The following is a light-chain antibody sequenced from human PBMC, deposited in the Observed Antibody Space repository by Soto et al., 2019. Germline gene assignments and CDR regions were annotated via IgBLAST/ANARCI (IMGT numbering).Light chain of an antibody. CDR2: GAS. V-gene: IGKV3-20*01. CDR1: QTVSTNY. J-gene: IGKJ2*01. Sequence: ELVLTQSPGTLSLSPGERATLSCRASQTVSTNYLAWYQQKPGQAPRLLIYGASSRATGIPDRFSGSGSGTDFILTISRLEPEDFAVYYCQQYCSSPRTFGHGTKLAIK. CDR3: QQYCSSPRT.